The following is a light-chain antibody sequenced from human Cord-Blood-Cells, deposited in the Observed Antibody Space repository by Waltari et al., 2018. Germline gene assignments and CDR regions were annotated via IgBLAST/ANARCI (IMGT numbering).Light chain of an antibody. CDR3: QQYNNWRFT. J-gene: IGKJ3*01. V-gene: IGKV3-15*01. CDR1: QSVSSN. CDR2: GAS. Sequence: EIVMTQSPATLSVSPGERATLSCRASQSVSSNLAWYQQKPGQAPRLLIYGASTRATGIPARCSGSGSGTEFTLTISSLQSEDVAVYYCQQYNNWRFTFGPGTKVDIK.